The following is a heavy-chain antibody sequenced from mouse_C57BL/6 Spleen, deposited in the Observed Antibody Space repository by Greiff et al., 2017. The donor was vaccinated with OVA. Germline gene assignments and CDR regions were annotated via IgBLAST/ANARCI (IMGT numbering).Heavy chain of an antibody. V-gene: IGHV5-4*01. CDR2: ISDGGSYT. CDR1: GFTFSSYA. Sequence: EVKVVESGGGLVKPGGSLKLSCAASGFTFSSYAMSWVRQTPEKRLEWVATISDGGSYTYYPDNVKGRFTISRDNAKNNLYLQMSHLKSEDTAMYYCARDRTGCFDYWGQGTTLTVSS. D-gene: IGHD3-3*01. CDR3: ARDRTGCFDY. J-gene: IGHJ2*01.